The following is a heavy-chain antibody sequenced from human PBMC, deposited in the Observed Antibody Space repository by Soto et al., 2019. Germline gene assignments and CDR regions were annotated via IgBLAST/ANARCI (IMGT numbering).Heavy chain of an antibody. V-gene: IGHV4-59*01. CDR2: IYYSGST. D-gene: IGHD6-6*01. CDR1: GGSISSYY. J-gene: IGHJ6*02. Sequence: SETLSLTCTVSGGSISSYYWSWIRQPPGKGLEWIGYIYYSGSTNYNPSLKSRVTISVDTSKNQFSLKLSSVTAADTAVYYCASSEEYSSRYYYYGMDVWGQGTTVTVSS. CDR3: ASSEEYSSRYYYYGMDV.